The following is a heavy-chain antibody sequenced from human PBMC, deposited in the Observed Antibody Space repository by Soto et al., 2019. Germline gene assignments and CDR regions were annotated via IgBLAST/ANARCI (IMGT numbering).Heavy chain of an antibody. CDR1: GFTFSSYA. D-gene: IGHD5-18*01. V-gene: IGHV3-23*01. CDR3: AKDVAPIQAQTYDY. CDR2: ISGSGGST. Sequence: EVQLLESGGGLVQPGGSLRLSCAASGFTFSSYAMSWVRQAPGKGLEWVSAISGSGGSTYYADSVKGRFTISRDNSKNPLYLQMNSLRAEDTAVYYCAKDVAPIQAQTYDYWGQGTLVTVSS. J-gene: IGHJ4*02.